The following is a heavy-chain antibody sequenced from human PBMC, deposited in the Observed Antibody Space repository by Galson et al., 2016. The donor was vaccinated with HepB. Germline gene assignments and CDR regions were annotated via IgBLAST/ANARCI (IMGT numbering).Heavy chain of an antibody. J-gene: IGHJ3*02. CDR3: ASGLGYCSGTNCYVNDAFDI. CDR1: GGPFKNYA. D-gene: IGHD2-15*01. CDR2: IIPLFTTI. V-gene: IGHV1-69*13. Sequence: SVKVSCKASGGPFKNYAINWVRQAPGQRLEWMGRIIPLFTTINYAQKFQGRVTITADESTSTTYMELSSLKSDDTAVYYCASGLGYCSGTNCYVNDAFDIWGQGTMVTVS.